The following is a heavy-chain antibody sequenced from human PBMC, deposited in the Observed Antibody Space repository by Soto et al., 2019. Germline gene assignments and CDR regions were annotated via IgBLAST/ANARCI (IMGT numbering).Heavy chain of an antibody. CDR3: ASDGSGSSWSPHDY. J-gene: IGHJ4*02. CDR1: GDTFSSYA. D-gene: IGHD6-13*01. Sequence: QVHLVQSGAEVKKPGSSVKVSCKASGDTFSSYAISWVRQAPGQGLEWMGGIIPIFGTANYAQKFQGRVTITADEATSPAYMELSSLRSEDTAVYYCASDGSGSSWSPHDYWGQGTLVTVSS. V-gene: IGHV1-69*01. CDR2: IIPIFGTA.